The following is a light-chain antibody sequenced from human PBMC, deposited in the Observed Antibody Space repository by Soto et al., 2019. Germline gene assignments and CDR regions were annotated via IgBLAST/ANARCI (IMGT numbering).Light chain of an antibody. J-gene: IGKJ1*01. Sequence: EIVLTQSPGTLSLSPGGRATLSCRASQSVTSNFLAWYQQKPGQGPRLLIYGASSRATGIPDRFSGSGSGTDFTLTISRLEPEDFAVHYCQQYGSSLPWTFGQGTKVEIK. V-gene: IGKV3-20*01. CDR2: GAS. CDR1: QSVTSNF. CDR3: QQYGSSLPWT.